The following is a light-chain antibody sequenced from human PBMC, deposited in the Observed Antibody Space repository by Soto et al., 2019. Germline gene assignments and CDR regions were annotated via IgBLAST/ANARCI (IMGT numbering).Light chain of an antibody. CDR3: QQYNNWPYT. J-gene: IGKJ2*01. Sequence: EIVMTQSPATLAVSPGERAALSCRASQSVSSNFAWYQQKPGQAPRLLIYGASSRATGTPARFSGSGSGTEFTHTISSLQSEDFAVYYCQQYNNWPYTFGLGTKLEIK. CDR1: QSVSSN. V-gene: IGKV3-15*01. CDR2: GAS.